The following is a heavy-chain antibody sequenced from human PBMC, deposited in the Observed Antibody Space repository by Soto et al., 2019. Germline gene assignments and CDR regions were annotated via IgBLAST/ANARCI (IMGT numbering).Heavy chain of an antibody. CDR1: GFTVSDTY. CDR3: ARGKSGWLTFDY. D-gene: IGHD6-19*01. V-gene: IGHV3-53*02. Sequence: EVRLVETGGGLIQPGGSLRLSCAASGFTVSDTYMNWVRQAPGKGLEWVSVIYSGSATYYADPVKGRFTISRDNSKNTVFLQMSSPRDDDTAVYYCARGKSGWLTFDYWGQGIRVTVSS. J-gene: IGHJ4*02. CDR2: IYSGSAT.